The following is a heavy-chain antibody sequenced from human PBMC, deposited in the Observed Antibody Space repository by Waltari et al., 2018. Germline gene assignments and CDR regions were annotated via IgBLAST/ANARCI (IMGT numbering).Heavy chain of an antibody. J-gene: IGHJ4*02. CDR2: ISSSSSYR. CDR3: ARDPDDFH. CDR1: GFTFSSYS. V-gene: IGHV3-21*01. D-gene: IGHD2-21*02. Sequence: EVQLVESGGGLVKPGGSLRLYCAASGFTFSSYSMNWVRQAPGKGLECVSSISSSSSYRYYADSVKGRCTIARDNAKNSLYLQMNSLRAEDTAVYYCARDPDDFHWGQGTLVTVSS.